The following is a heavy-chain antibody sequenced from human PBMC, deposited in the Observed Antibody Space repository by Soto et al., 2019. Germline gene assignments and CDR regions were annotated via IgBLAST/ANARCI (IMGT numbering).Heavy chain of an antibody. CDR1: GGSISSSSYY. J-gene: IGHJ4*02. D-gene: IGHD5-18*01. CDR2: IYYSGST. Sequence: PSETLSLTCTVSGGSISSSSYYWGWIRQPPGKGLEWIGSIYYSGSTYYNPSLKSRVTISVDTSKNQFSLKLSSVTAADTAVYYCASGYSYGPATTFDYWGQGTLVTVSS. CDR3: ASGYSYGPATTFDY. V-gene: IGHV4-39*01.